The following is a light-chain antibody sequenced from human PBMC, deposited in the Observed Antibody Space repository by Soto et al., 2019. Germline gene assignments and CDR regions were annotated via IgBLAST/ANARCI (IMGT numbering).Light chain of an antibody. Sequence: QSVLTQPASVSGSPGQSITISCTGTSSDVGHYNYVSWYQQHPGKAPKLMIYEVNNRPSGVSNRFSGSKSGNTASLTISGLQPEDEADYYCSSYTRNSTYVFGTGTKVTVL. V-gene: IGLV2-14*01. CDR2: EVN. J-gene: IGLJ1*01. CDR1: SSDVGHYNY. CDR3: SSYTRNSTYV.